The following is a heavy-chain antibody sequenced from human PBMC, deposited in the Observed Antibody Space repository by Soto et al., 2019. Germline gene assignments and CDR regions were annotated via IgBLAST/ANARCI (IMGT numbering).Heavy chain of an antibody. V-gene: IGHV3-66*01. D-gene: IGHD3-22*01. J-gene: IGHJ5*02. CDR1: GFTVSSNY. CDR3: ARNGDSSDYRGWFDP. CDR2: IYSGGTT. Sequence: EVQLVESGGGLVQPGGSLRLSCAASGFTVSSNYMSWVRQAPGKGLEWVSVIYSGGTTYYADSVKGRFTISRDNSKNTRYIQMNSLRAEDTAVYYCARNGDSSDYRGWFDPWGQGTLVTVSS.